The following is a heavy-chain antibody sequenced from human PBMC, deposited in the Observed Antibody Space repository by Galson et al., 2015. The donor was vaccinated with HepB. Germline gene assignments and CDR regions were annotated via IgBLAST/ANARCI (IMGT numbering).Heavy chain of an antibody. CDR3: ARAVWSRDGYKREYYFDY. D-gene: IGHD5-24*01. CDR1: GGTFSSYA. Sequence: SVKVSCKASGGTFSSYAISWVRQAPGQGLEWMGGIIPIFGTANYAQKFQGRVTITADKSTSTAYMELSSLRSEDTAVYYCARAVWSRDGYKREYYFDYWGQGTLVTVSS. CDR2: IIPIFGTA. V-gene: IGHV1-69*06. J-gene: IGHJ4*02.